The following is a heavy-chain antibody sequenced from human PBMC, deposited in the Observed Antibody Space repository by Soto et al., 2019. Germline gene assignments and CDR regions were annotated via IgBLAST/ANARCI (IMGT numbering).Heavy chain of an antibody. CDR3: ARESVIAAAGNFDY. Sequence: PSETLSLTCAVSGGSISSSNWWSWVRQPPGKGLEWIGEIYHSGSTNYNPSLKSRVTISVDKSKNQFSLKLSSVTAADTAVYYCARESVIAAAGNFDYWGHGTLVTVSS. CDR1: GGSISSSNW. CDR2: IYHSGST. D-gene: IGHD6-13*01. J-gene: IGHJ4*01. V-gene: IGHV4-4*02.